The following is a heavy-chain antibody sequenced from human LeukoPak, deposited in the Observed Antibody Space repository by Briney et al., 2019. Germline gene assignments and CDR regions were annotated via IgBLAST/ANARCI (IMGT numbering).Heavy chain of an antibody. J-gene: IGHJ5*02. CDR1: GYTVTSYD. D-gene: IGHD1/OR15-1a*01. CDR3: ARGTRTQAP. V-gene: IGHV1-8*01. CDR2: MNPNSGNT. Sequence: ASLKVSCKASGYTVTSYDSNWGRQDTGQGLEWMGWMNPNSGNTGYAQKFQGRVTMTRNTSISTAYMEMSSLRSEDTAVYYCARGTRTQAPWGQGTLVTVSS.